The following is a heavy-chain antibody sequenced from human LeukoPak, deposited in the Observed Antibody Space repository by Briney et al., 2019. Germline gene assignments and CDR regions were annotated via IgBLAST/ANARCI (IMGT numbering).Heavy chain of an antibody. D-gene: IGHD3-9*01. CDR1: GGSITNYN. CDR2: ISDSGST. Sequence: SETLSLTCTVSGGSITNYNWNWIRQPPGKGLEWIGYISDSGSTNYNPSLQSRVTISVDTSKNQFSLKLSSVTASDTAVYYCAKFYDILTGYIDYWGQGTLVTVSS. V-gene: IGHV4-59*08. J-gene: IGHJ4*02. CDR3: AKFYDILTGYIDY.